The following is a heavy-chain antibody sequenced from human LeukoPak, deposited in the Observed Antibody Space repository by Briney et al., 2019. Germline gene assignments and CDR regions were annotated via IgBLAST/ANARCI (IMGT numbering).Heavy chain of an antibody. J-gene: IGHJ4*02. CDR3: ARDIQGSGYYDHFDY. CDR1: GYTFTGYY. CDR2: INPNSGGT. Sequence: ASVKVSCKASGYTFTGYYMHWVRQAPGQGLEWMGWINPNSGGTNYAQKFQGRVTMTRDTSISTAYMERSRLRSDDTAVYYCARDIQGSGYYDHFDYWGQGTLVTVSS. D-gene: IGHD3-22*01. V-gene: IGHV1-2*02.